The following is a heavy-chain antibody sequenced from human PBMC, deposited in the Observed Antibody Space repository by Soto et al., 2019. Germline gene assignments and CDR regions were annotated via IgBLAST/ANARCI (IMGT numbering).Heavy chain of an antibody. CDR2: IYYSGST. Sequence: PSETLSLTCTVSGGSISSGGYYWSWIRQHPGKGLEWIGYIYYSGSTYYNPSLKSRVTISVDTSKNQFSLKLSSVTAADTAVYYCARGVPHDSFYLVDAFDIWGQGTMVTVSS. J-gene: IGHJ3*02. CDR3: ARGVPHDSFYLVDAFDI. CDR1: GGSISSGGYY. V-gene: IGHV4-31*03. D-gene: IGHD3-3*01.